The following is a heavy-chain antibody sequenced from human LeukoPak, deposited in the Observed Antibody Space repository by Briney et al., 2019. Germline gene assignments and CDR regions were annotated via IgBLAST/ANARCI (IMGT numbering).Heavy chain of an antibody. J-gene: IGHJ4*02. Sequence: SETLSLTCAVYGGSFSGYYWSWIRQPPGKGLEWVGEINHSGSTNYNPSLKSRVTISVDTSKNQFSLKLSSVTAADTAVYYCARGSSSSSSAGYFDYWGQGTLVTVSS. CDR3: ARGSSSSSSAGYFDY. CDR2: INHSGST. V-gene: IGHV4-34*01. D-gene: IGHD6-6*01. CDR1: GGSFSGYY.